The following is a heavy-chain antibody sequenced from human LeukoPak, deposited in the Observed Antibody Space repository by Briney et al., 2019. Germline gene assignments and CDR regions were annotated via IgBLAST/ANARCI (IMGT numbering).Heavy chain of an antibody. CDR2: IKQDGTEK. CDR3: ARGKGYADYI. CDR1: GLSFSSYW. Sequence: GGSLRLSCATSGLSFSSYWMSWVRQAPEKGPEWVANIKQDGTEKYYVDSVKGRFTISRDNAKNSLYLQMNSLRAEDTAVYYGARGKGYADYIGGQGTLVTVSS. J-gene: IGHJ4*02. D-gene: IGHD4-17*01. V-gene: IGHV3-7*05.